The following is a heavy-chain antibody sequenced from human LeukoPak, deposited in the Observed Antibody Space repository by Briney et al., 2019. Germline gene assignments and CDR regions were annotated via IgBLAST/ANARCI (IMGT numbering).Heavy chain of an antibody. J-gene: IGHJ4*02. Sequence: GGSLRLSCAASGFTLSDRYMDWVRQAPGKGLEWVGRSRNKANSYTTEYAASVTGRFTIARDDSENSLYLQMNSLKTEDTAVYYCARGDSSGYSNYWGQGTLVTVSS. CDR3: ARGDSSGYSNY. CDR1: GFTLSDRY. D-gene: IGHD3-22*01. V-gene: IGHV3-72*01. CDR2: SRNKANSYTT.